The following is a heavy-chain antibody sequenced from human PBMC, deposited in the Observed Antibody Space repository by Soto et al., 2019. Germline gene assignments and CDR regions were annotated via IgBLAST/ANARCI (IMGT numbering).Heavy chain of an antibody. J-gene: IGHJ3*02. CDR3: ARLLVWLGYAFDI. V-gene: IGHV3-30-3*01. D-gene: IGHD3-10*01. Sequence: QVQLVESGGGVVQPGRSLRLSCAASGFTFSSYAMHWVRQAPGKGLEWVAVISYDGSNKYYADSVKGRFTISRDNSKNTLYLQMTSLRAEDTAVYYCARLLVWLGYAFDIWGQGTMVTVSS. CDR2: ISYDGSNK. CDR1: GFTFSSYA.